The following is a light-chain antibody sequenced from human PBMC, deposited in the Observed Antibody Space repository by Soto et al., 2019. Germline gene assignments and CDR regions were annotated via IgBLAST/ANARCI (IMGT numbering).Light chain of an antibody. CDR3: GAWDDSLNGWV. V-gene: IGLV1-36*01. Sequence: QSVLTQPPSASGTPGQRVTISCAGKSSSFRTNAVIWYQQLPGEAPKLFIYYDDLLASGVSDRFSGSKSGTSASLAISRLQSEDEAHYYCGAWDDSLNGWVFGGGTKLTVL. J-gene: IGLJ3*02. CDR1: SSSFRTNA. CDR2: YDD.